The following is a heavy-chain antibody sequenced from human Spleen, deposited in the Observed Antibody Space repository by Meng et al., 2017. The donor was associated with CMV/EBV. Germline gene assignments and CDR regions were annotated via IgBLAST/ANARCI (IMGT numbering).Heavy chain of an antibody. V-gene: IGHV3-72*01. Sequence: GESLKISCVVSGFTLSDYYMDWIRQTPGKGLEWVARSRSKPSGYSTEYAASVRGRFTISRDDLKNSLYLQMNSLKTEDTAVYYCTKGGRTTRDFDSWGQGALVTVSS. CDR1: GFTLSDYY. D-gene: IGHD2/OR15-2a*01. J-gene: IGHJ4*02. CDR3: TKGGRTTRDFDS. CDR2: SRSKPSGYST.